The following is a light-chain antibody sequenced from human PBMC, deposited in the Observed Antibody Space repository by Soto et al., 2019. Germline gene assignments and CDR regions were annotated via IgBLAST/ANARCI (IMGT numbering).Light chain of an antibody. V-gene: IGKV3-15*01. J-gene: IGKJ5*01. Sequence: IVLTQSTATLSLSPGKSDTLSCRASQTISNNLAWYQQKPGQPTRLLIYHAIARATGIPTRLSGSGSGTEFTLNISSLQSEDCAVYYCQQYNNWPPITFGQGTRLVI. CDR1: QTISNN. CDR3: QQYNNWPPIT. CDR2: HAI.